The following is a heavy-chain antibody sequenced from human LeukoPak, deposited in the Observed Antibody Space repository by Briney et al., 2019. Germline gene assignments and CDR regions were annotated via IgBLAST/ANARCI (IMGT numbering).Heavy chain of an antibody. CDR2: IYYSGYT. D-gene: IGHD5-18*01. Sequence: SETLSLTCSVSGDSISNYYWNWIRQPPGKGLEWIGYIYYSGYTNYNPSLKGRVTISIDTSKNQFSLKLSSVTAADTAVYYCARGRGYSYGYFYYYYYMDVWGKGTTVTVSS. CDR3: ARGRGYSYGYFYYYYYMDV. CDR1: GDSISNYY. V-gene: IGHV4-59*12. J-gene: IGHJ6*03.